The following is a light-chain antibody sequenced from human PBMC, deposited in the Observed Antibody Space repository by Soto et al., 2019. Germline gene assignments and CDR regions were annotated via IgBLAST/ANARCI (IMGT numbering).Light chain of an antibody. CDR1: SSDVGGYNY. CDR3: SSYTSSSTLYV. J-gene: IGLJ1*01. CDR2: DVS. V-gene: IGLV2-14*01. Sequence: QSVLTQPASVSGSPGQSITISCTGTSSDVGGYNYVSWYQQHPGKAPKLMIYDVSNRPSGVYNRFSGSKSSNTASLTISGFQAEDEADYYCSSYTSSSTLYVFGTGTKVTVL.